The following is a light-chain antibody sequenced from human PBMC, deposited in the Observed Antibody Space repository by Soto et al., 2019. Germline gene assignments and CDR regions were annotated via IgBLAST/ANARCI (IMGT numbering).Light chain of an antibody. J-gene: IGKJ2*01. CDR3: QHTTDFT. Sequence: DIQMTQSPSSLSASIGDRVTITCRASQGINTYLAWYQQKPGRAPQLLIYAASALHSGVPSRFSGSGSGTDFTLTITSLQPEDVATYYCQHTTDFTFGQGTKVEIK. CDR2: AAS. CDR1: QGINTY. V-gene: IGKV1-27*01.